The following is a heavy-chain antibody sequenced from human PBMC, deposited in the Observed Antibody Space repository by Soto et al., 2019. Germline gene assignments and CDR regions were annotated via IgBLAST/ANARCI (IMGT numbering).Heavy chain of an antibody. CDR2: MEPSTGRT. Sequence: RASVKVSCKASGYSFTSLDINWVRQTAGQGLEWMGWMEPSTGRTGYAQKFQGRVTMTRDTSINTAYMELTTLTSDDTAFYYCAKDGEYGDYSDENYFDYWGQGTLVTVSS. V-gene: IGHV1-8*01. D-gene: IGHD4-17*01. CDR3: AKDGEYGDYSDENYFDY. CDR1: GYSFTSLD. J-gene: IGHJ4*02.